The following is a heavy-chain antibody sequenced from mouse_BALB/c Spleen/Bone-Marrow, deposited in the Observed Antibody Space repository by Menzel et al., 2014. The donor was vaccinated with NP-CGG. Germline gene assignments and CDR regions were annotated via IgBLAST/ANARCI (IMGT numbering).Heavy chain of an antibody. CDR3: ARRLYYYGSSPFYAMDY. J-gene: IGHJ4*01. Sequence: EVQVVESGGGLVKPGGSLELSCAASGFAFSSYDMSWVRQTPEKRLEWVAYISSGGGSTYYPDTVKGRFTISRDNAKNTLYLQMSSLKSEDTAMYYCARRLYYYGSSPFYAMDYWGQGTSVTVSS. CDR2: ISSGGGST. D-gene: IGHD1-1*01. V-gene: IGHV5-12-1*01. CDR1: GFAFSSYD.